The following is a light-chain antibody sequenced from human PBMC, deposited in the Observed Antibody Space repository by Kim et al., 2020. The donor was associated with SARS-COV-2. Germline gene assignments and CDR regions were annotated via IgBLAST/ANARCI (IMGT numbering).Light chain of an antibody. CDR1: QSIGSW. J-gene: IGKJ2*01. V-gene: IGKV1-5*03. CDR2: EAS. Sequence: DIQMTQSPSTLSASVGDRVTITCRASQSIGSWLAWFQQKPGKAPKLLIYEASSLQGGVPSRFSGSVSGTEFTLTISSLQPDDFTTYYCQQYNSYLYTFGQGTKLEI. CDR3: QQYNSYLYT.